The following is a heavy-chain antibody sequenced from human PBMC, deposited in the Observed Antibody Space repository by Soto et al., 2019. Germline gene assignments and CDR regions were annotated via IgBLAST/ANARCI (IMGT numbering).Heavy chain of an antibody. J-gene: IGHJ5*02. CDR2: IKQDGSEK. CDR3: ARVNRNYDFWSGYYDYNWFDP. Sequence: PGGSLRLSCAASGFTFSSYWMSWVRQAPGKGLEWVANIKQDGSEKYYVDSVKGRFTISRDNAKNSLYLQMNSLRAEDTAVYYCARVNRNYDFWSGYYDYNWFDPWGQGTLVTVSS. CDR1: GFTFSSYW. V-gene: IGHV3-7*05. D-gene: IGHD3-3*01.